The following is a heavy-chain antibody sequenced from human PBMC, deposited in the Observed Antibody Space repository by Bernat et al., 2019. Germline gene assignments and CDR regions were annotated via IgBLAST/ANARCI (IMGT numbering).Heavy chain of an antibody. J-gene: IGHJ5*02. CDR3: ARVYYYTSGSHSFGS. V-gene: IGHV3-30-3*01. D-gene: IGHD3-10*01. Sequence: QVQLVESGGGVVQPGRSLRLSCAASGFTFSSYAMHWVRQAPGKGLEWVAVISYDGSNKYYADSVKGRFTISRDNSKNTLYLQMSSLRAEDTAMYFCARVYYYTSGSHSFGSWGQGTLVTVSS. CDR1: GFTFSSYA. CDR2: ISYDGSNK.